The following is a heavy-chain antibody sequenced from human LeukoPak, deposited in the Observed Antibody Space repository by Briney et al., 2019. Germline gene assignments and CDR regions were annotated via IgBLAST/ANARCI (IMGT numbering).Heavy chain of an antibody. CDR3: AKGYYFDY. J-gene: IGHJ4*02. V-gene: IGHV3-74*01. CDR2: INSDGSGK. Sequence: PGGSLRLSCAASGFTFSTYWMHWVRQAPGKGLVWVSRINSDGSGKSYAASVKGRFTISRDNAKNTLYLQMNSLRAEDTAVYYCAKGYYFDYWGQGTLVTVSS. CDR1: GFTFSTYW.